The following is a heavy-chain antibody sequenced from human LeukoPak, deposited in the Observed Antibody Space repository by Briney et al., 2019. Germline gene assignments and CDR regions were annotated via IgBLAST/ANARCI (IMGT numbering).Heavy chain of an antibody. Sequence: SVKVSCKSSTGTFSSYAISWVRQAPGQGLEWMGRIIPIFGTANYAQKFQGRVTITTDESTSTAYMELSSLRSEDTAVYYCARDGRRYSGSYYYFDYWGQGTLVTVSS. V-gene: IGHV1-69*05. CDR3: ARDGRRYSGSYYYFDY. J-gene: IGHJ4*02. CDR2: IIPIFGTA. D-gene: IGHD1-26*01. CDR1: TGTFSSYA.